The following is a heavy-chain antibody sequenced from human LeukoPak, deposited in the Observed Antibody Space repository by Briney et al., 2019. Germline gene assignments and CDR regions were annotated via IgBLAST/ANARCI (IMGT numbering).Heavy chain of an antibody. J-gene: IGHJ6*03. CDR2: ITSSSSTI. CDR3: ARDPYSGNYGDYYYYYMDV. Sequence: GGSLRLSCAASGFTFSSYNMNWVRQAPGKGLEWVSYITSSSSTIYYADSVKGRSTISRDNAKNSLYLQMNSLRVEDTAVYYCARDPYSGNYGDYYYYYMDVWGKGTTVTISS. D-gene: IGHD1-26*01. V-gene: IGHV3-48*04. CDR1: GFTFSSYN.